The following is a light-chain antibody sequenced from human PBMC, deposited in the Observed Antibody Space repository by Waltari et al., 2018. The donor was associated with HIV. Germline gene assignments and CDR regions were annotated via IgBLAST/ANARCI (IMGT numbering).Light chain of an antibody. CDR1: TSSIGTNY. CDR3: SAWDDSLSAYV. V-gene: IGLV1-47*01. Sequence: QSVLIQPPSASGTPGQSVTISCSGRTSSIGTNYVYWYQHLPGTTPKLPIYRNNPRPSGVHERFSGSKSGSSASLAISGLRSEDDADYYCSAWDDSLSAYVFGTGTKVTVL. J-gene: IGLJ1*01. CDR2: RNN.